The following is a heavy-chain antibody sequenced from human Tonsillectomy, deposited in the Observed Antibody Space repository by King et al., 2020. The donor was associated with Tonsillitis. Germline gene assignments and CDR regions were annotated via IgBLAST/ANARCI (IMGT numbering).Heavy chain of an antibody. Sequence: VQLVESGGAWVQPGGSLRLSCAASGFAFSSYSMSWVRQAPGKGPEWVSAITDSCSKTYYADSVEGRLTISRDNSKNTLYPQMNSLRAEDTAIYYCARGSWGVGPYYGMDVWGRGTTVTVSS. CDR1: GFAFSSYS. CDR3: ARGSWGVGPYYGMDV. V-gene: IGHV3-23*04. CDR2: ITDSCSKT. J-gene: IGHJ6*02. D-gene: IGHD1-26*01.